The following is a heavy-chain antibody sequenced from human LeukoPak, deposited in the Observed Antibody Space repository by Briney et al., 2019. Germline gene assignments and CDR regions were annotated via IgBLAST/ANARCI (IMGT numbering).Heavy chain of an antibody. CDR3: AKASGSYYNAYFDY. J-gene: IGHJ4*02. D-gene: IGHD3-10*01. CDR2: ISSSSSYI. V-gene: IGHV3-21*01. CDR1: GFTFSSYA. Sequence: GGSLRLSCAASGFTFSSYAMSWVRQAPGKGLEWVSSISSSSSYIYYADSVKGRFTISRDNAKNSLYLQMNSLRAEDTAVYYCAKASGSYYNAYFDYWGQGTLVTVSS.